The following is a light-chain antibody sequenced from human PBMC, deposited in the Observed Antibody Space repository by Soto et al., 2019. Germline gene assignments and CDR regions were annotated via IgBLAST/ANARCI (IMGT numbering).Light chain of an antibody. Sequence: EILMTQSPATLSVSPGERAALSCRASQSVSILLAWYQQKPGQAPRLLIYGASNRATGIPDRFSGSGSGTDFTLTISRLEPEDFAVYYCQQYGSSGTFGQGTKVDNK. CDR3: QQYGSSGT. CDR1: QSVSIL. CDR2: GAS. V-gene: IGKV3-20*01. J-gene: IGKJ1*01.